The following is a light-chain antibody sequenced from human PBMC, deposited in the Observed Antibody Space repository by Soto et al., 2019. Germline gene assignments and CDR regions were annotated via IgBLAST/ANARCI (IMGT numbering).Light chain of an antibody. CDR1: QSISSW. Sequence: DIQMPQSPSTLSASVGESVPITCRASQSISSWLAWYQQKPGKANKLLIYDASSLESGVPSRFSGSGSGTEFTLTISSLQPDEFATYYCKKYNSYPLTVGNGNKVAIK. J-gene: IGKJ1*01. V-gene: IGKV1-5*01. CDR3: KKYNSYPLT. CDR2: DAS.